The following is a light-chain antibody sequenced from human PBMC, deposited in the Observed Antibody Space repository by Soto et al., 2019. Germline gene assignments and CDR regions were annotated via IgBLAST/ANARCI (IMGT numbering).Light chain of an antibody. V-gene: IGKV3-11*01. Sequence: TVLTQSPPTLSLSPGERATLSCRSSQSVSSDLAWYQQKPGQAPRLLIYDASNRATGIPARFSGSGSGTDFTLTISSLEAEDFAVYYCQQRSNWPPITFGQGTRLEIK. CDR2: DAS. J-gene: IGKJ5*01. CDR1: QSVSSD. CDR3: QQRSNWPPIT.